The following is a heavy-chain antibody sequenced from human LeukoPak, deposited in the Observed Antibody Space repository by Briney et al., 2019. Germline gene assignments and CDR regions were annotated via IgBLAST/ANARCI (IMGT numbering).Heavy chain of an antibody. D-gene: IGHD6-6*01. CDR1: GFTFGDYA. V-gene: IGHV3-30-3*01. CDR3: ARDRMRYSSSSHSVDY. J-gene: IGHJ4*02. CDR2: ISYDGSNK. Sequence: GGSLRLSCTASGFTFGDYAMSWFRQAPGKGLEWVAVISYDGSNKYYADSVKGRFTISRDNSKNTLYLQMNSLRAEDTAVYYCARDRMRYSSSSHSVDYWGQGTLVTVSS.